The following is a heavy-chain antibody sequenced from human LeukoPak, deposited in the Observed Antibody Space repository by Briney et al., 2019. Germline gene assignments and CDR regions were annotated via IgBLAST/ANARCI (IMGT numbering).Heavy chain of an antibody. CDR2: ISYDGINK. CDR3: AKDRYGGNSDLVY. Sequence: GGSLRPSCAASGFPFSSYGMHWVRQAPGKGLEWLAVISYDGINKYSADSVKGRFTISRDNSKNTLYLQMNSLRAEDTAVYYCAKDRYGGNSDLVYWGQGTMVTVSS. V-gene: IGHV3-30*18. D-gene: IGHD4-23*01. CDR1: GFPFSSYG. J-gene: IGHJ4*02.